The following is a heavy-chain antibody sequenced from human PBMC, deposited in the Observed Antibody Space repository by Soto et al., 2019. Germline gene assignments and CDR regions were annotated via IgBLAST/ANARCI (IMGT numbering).Heavy chain of an antibody. D-gene: IGHD3-3*01. CDR2: ISGSGGST. V-gene: IGHV3-23*01. CDR3: AKDLSGLRFLEWLSHSSYYYYGMDV. Sequence: VGSLRLSCAASGFTFSSYAMSWVRQAPGKGLEWVPAISGSGGSTYYADSVKGRFTISRDNSKNTLYLQMNSLRAEDTAVYYCAKDLSGLRFLEWLSHSSYYYYGMDVWGQGTTVTVSS. J-gene: IGHJ6*02. CDR1: GFTFSSYA.